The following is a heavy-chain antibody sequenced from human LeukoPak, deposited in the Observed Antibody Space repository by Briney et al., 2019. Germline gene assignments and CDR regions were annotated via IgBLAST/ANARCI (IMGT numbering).Heavy chain of an antibody. CDR1: GFTFSNAW. CDR2: IKSKTDGGTT. D-gene: IGHD2-15*01. J-gene: IGHJ4*02. CDR3: TTDPEGYCSGGSCGY. V-gene: IGHV3-15*01. Sequence: GGSLRLSCAASGFTFSNAWMSWVRQAPGKGLEWVGGIKSKTDGGTTDYAAPVTGRFTISRDDSKNKLYLQMNSLKTEDTAVYYCTTDPEGYCSGGSCGYWGQGTLVTVSS.